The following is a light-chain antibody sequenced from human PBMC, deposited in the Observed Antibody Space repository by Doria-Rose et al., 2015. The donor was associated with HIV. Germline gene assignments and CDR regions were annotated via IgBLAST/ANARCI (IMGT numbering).Light chain of an antibody. CDR3: QQSYMAPQT. Sequence: DIQMTQSPSSLSASVSDTVTITCRASQRIDNYLNWYQHKPGKAPKLLISATSTLQTGVPSRFSGSKSGTDFTLTITSLQPDDLATYYCQQSYMAPQTFGQGTKVEIK. CDR2: ATS. V-gene: IGKV1-39*01. CDR1: QRIDNY. J-gene: IGKJ1*01.